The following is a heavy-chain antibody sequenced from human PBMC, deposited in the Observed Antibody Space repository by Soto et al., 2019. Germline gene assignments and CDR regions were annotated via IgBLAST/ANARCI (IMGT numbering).Heavy chain of an antibody. V-gene: IGHV4-31*03. D-gene: IGHD3-10*01. CDR2: IYYSGST. CDR3: ARGVTMVRGVIHTPFFDY. Sequence: QVQLQESGPGLVKPSQTLSLTCTVSGGSISSGGYYWSWSRQHAGKGLEWIGYIYYSGSTYYNPSLKSRFTISVDTSKNQFSLKLSSVTAADTAVYYCARGVTMVRGVIHTPFFDYWGQGTLVTVSS. J-gene: IGHJ4*02. CDR1: GGSISSGGYY.